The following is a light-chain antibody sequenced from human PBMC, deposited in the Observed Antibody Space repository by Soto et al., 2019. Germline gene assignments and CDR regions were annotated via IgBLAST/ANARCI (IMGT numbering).Light chain of an antibody. CDR2: DAS. Sequence: EIVLTQSPATLSLSPGERATLSCRASQSVSSYLAWYQQKPGQAPRILIYDASNRATGIPARFSGSGSGTDFTLTISSLEPEDFAVYYCQQRSKWPPITFGQGTRLEIK. V-gene: IGKV3-11*01. CDR3: QQRSKWPPIT. J-gene: IGKJ5*01. CDR1: QSVSSY.